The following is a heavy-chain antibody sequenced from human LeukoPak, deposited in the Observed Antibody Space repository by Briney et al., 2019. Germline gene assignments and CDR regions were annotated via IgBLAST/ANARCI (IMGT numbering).Heavy chain of an antibody. CDR1: GGSFSGSF. CDR3: VKGNLFEYFH. Sequence: SETLSLTRAVYGGSFSGSFWNGIRQPPGKGLEWFGEVRFGGSTHYNPSLKSRDSMSIDTSKNQFSLRLASVTAADTAIYYCVKGNLFEYFHWGQGTLVTVSS. J-gene: IGHJ1*01. V-gene: IGHV4-34*01. CDR2: VRFGGST.